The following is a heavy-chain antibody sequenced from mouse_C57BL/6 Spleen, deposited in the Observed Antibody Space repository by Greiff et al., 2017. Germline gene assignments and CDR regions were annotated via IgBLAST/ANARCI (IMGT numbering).Heavy chain of an antibody. CDR1: GFTFSSYA. V-gene: IGHV5-4*01. CDR2: ISDGGSYT. D-gene: IGHD1-1*01. Sequence: VQLQESGGGLVKPGGSLKLSCAASGFTFSSYAMSWVRQTPEKRLEWVATISDGGSYTYYPDNVKGRFTISRDNAKNNLYLQMSHLKSEDTAMYYCARDEAHYYGSSYAMDYWGQGTSVTVSS. J-gene: IGHJ4*01. CDR3: ARDEAHYYGSSYAMDY.